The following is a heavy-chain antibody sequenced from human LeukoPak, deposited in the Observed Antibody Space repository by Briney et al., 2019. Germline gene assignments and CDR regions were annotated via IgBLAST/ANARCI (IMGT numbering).Heavy chain of an antibody. CDR2: IRYDGSNK. V-gene: IGHV3-30*02. CDR3: AIITGTTYDY. J-gene: IGHJ4*02. Sequence: GGSLRLSCAASGFTFTTYGMHWVRQAPGQGLEWVAFIRYDGSNKYCADSVKGRFTISRDNSKNTLFLQMNSLRAEDTAVYYCAIITGTTYDYWGQGTLVTVSS. CDR1: GFTFTTYG. D-gene: IGHD1-7*01.